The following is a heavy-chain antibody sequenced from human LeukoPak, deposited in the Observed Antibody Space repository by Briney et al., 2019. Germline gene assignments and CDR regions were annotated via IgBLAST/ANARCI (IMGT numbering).Heavy chain of an antibody. CDR3: AKDLAAADPYYYYGMDV. CDR1: GFTFSSYA. D-gene: IGHD6-13*01. V-gene: IGHV3-23*01. CDR2: ISGSGGST. J-gene: IGHJ6*02. Sequence: GGSLRLSCAASGFTFSSYAMSWVRQAPGKGLEWVSAISGSGGSTYYADSVKGRFTISRGNSKNTLYLQMNSLRAEDTAVYYCAKDLAAADPYYYYGMDVWGQGTTVTVSS.